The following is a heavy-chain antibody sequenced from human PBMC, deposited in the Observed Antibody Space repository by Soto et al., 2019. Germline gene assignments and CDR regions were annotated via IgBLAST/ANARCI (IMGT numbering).Heavy chain of an antibody. CDR1: GFTFSSHA. Sequence: QVQLVESGGGVVQPGRSLRLSCAASGFTFSSHAMHWVRQAPGKGLEWAAVISYDGSNKYYADSVKGRFTISKDNSKNTLYLQMNSLRAEDTAVYYCARESGYYTTPLFDYWGQGTLVTVSS. J-gene: IGHJ4*02. V-gene: IGHV3-30-3*01. D-gene: IGHD3-3*01. CDR2: ISYDGSNK. CDR3: ARESGYYTTPLFDY.